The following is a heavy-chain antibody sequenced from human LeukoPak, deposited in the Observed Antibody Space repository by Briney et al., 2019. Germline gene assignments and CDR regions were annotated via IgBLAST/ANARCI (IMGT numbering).Heavy chain of an antibody. CDR2: ISHSGNT. Sequence: SETLSLTCAVYGVSFSGYYWSWVPQPPGKGLEWIGEISHSGNTNYNPSLKSRVTISLDTSKKQFFLRLSSVTAADTAVYYCAMSFYDISDYSLSGAFDIWGQGTMVTVSS. CDR3: AMSFYDISDYSLSGAFDI. J-gene: IGHJ3*02. D-gene: IGHD3-22*01. CDR1: GVSFSGYY. V-gene: IGHV4-34*01.